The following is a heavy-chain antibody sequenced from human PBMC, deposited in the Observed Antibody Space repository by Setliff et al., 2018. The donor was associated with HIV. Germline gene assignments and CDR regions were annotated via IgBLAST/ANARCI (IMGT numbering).Heavy chain of an antibody. CDR3: ARDRGIAVAGFFDY. D-gene: IGHD6-19*01. Sequence: RASVKVSCKASGYTFTSYGISWVRQAPGQGLEWMGWISAYNGNTNYAQKLQGRVTMTTDTSTSTAYMELRSLRSDDTAVYYCARDRGIAVAGFFDYWGQGTLVTVSS. CDR2: ISAYNGNT. V-gene: IGHV1-18*01. CDR1: GYTFTSYG. J-gene: IGHJ4*02.